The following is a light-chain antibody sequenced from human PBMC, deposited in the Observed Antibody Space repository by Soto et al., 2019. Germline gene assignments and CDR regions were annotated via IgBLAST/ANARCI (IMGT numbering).Light chain of an antibody. CDR3: SSYAGSNIYVV. J-gene: IGLJ2*01. V-gene: IGLV2-8*01. CDR2: DVT. CDR1: SSDVGGYYY. Sequence: QSVLTQPPSASGSPGQSVTISCTGTSSDVGGYYYVSWYQHHPDKAPKLIIYDVTKRPSGVPDRFSGSKSGNTASLTVSGLQAEDEADYYCSSYAGSNIYVVFGGGTKVTVL.